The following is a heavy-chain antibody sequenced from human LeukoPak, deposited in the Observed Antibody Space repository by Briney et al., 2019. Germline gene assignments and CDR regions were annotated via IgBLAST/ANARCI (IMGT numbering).Heavy chain of an antibody. CDR1: GMSITSRHY. CDR3: ARRFNSKGVRGVFDY. D-gene: IGHD4-23*01. Sequence: PAETLSLTCSVSGMSITSRHYWGWIRQSPGKGVEWIGSTSHSDSPYYNPSLESRVTITLDTSRNQFSLKLTSVTAADTAVYYCARRFNSKGVRGVFDYWGQGTLVTVSS. CDR2: TSHSDSP. J-gene: IGHJ4*02. V-gene: IGHV4-38-2*02.